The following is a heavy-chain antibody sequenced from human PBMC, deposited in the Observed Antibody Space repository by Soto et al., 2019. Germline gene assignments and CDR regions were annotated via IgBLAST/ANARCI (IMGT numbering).Heavy chain of an antibody. Sequence: VASVKVSCKASGYTFTSYGISWVRQAPGQGLEWMGWISAYNGNTNYAQKFQGRVTLTRDTSIATAYLTLTSLTSDDTALYYCAKDLTRQLAYWLDPWGQGTQVTVSS. CDR2: ISAYNGNT. CDR1: GYTFTSYG. CDR3: AKDLTRQLAYWLDP. J-gene: IGHJ5*02. D-gene: IGHD6-6*01. V-gene: IGHV1-18*01.